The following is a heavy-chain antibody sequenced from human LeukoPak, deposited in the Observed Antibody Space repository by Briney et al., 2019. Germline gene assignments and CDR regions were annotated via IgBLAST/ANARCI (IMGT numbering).Heavy chain of an antibody. Sequence: KPSQTLSLTCTVSGGSISRGGSYWSWIRQHPGNGLEWFGYIYYSGSTYYNPSLKSLVTISVDTSKKQFSLNLSSVTAADTAVYYCARLTYYYGSGSYSQIDYWGQGTLVTVSS. J-gene: IGHJ4*02. CDR3: ARLTYYYGSGSYSQIDY. V-gene: IGHV4-31*01. D-gene: IGHD3-10*01. CDR2: IYYSGST. CDR1: GGSISRGGSY.